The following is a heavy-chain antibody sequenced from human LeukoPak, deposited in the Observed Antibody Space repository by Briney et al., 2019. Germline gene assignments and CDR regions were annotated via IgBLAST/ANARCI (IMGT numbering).Heavy chain of an antibody. J-gene: IGHJ4*02. CDR3: TTRTTTTIY. V-gene: IGHV3-49*03. CDR1: GFTFGDYA. Sequence: GRSLRLSCTASGFTFGDYAMSWFRQAPGKGLEWVGFIRSKAYGGTTDYAAPVKGRFTISRDDSKNALYLQMNSLKTEDTALYYCTTRTTTTIYWGQGTLVTVSS. CDR2: IRSKAYGGTT. D-gene: IGHD1-7*01.